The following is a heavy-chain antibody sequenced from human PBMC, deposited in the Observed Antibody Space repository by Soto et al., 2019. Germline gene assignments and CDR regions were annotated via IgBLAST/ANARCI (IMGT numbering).Heavy chain of an antibody. J-gene: IGHJ6*03. CDR2: INPNSGGT. D-gene: IGHD2-2*01. V-gene: IGHV1-2*04. Sequence: ASVKVSCKASGYTFTGYYMHWVRQAPGQGLEWMGWINPNSGGTNYAQKFQGWVTMTRDTSISTAYMELSRLRSDDTAVYYCARSCSSTSCPFGNYYYYMDVWGKGTTVTVSS. CDR3: ARSCSSTSCPFGNYYYYMDV. CDR1: GYTFTGYY.